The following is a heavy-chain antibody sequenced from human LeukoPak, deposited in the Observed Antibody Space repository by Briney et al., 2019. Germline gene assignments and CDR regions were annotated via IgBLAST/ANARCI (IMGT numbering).Heavy chain of an antibody. Sequence: GGSLRLSCAASDFTVSNMYMTWVRQAPGKGLEWVSGINWNGGSTGYADSVKGRFTISRDNAKNSLYLQMNSLRAEDTAVYYCARLVRILWFGGPSGAFDYWGQGTLVTVSS. D-gene: IGHD3-10*01. CDR1: DFTVSNMY. CDR3: ARLVRILWFGGPSGAFDY. J-gene: IGHJ4*02. CDR2: INWNGGST. V-gene: IGHV3-20*04.